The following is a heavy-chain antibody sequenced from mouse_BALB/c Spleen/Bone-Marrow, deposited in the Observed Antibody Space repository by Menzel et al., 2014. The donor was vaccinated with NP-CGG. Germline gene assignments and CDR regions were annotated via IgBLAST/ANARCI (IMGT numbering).Heavy chain of an antibody. D-gene: IGHD1-1*01. CDR3: ARPPYYYGSRPYWYFDV. V-gene: IGHV1-84*02. CDR1: GYTFTDYC. Sequence: QVQLQQSGPELVKPGASVKISCKASGYTFTDYCINWVKQKPGQGLEWIGWIYPGSGNTQYNEKLKGKATLTVDTSSNTAYMQLSSLTSEGTAVYFCARPPYYYGSRPYWYFDVWGAGTTVTVSS. J-gene: IGHJ1*01. CDR2: IYPGSGNT.